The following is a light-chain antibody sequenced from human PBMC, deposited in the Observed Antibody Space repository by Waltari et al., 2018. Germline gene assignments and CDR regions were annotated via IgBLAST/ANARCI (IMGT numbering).Light chain of an antibody. CDR1: SSDIGGYNY. CDR2: EVN. Sequence: QSALTQPASVSGSPGQSITISCTGTSSDIGGYNYVSWYQQHPGKAPKLMIDEVNNRPCGVSNRFSGAKSANTASLTISVLQAEDEADYYCKSYTSSNTLVFGGGTKLTVL. CDR3: KSYTSSNTLV. J-gene: IGLJ2*01. V-gene: IGLV2-14*01.